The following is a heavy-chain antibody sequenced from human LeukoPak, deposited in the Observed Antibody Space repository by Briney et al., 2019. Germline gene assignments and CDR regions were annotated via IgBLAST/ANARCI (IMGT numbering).Heavy chain of an antibody. V-gene: IGHV3-33*01. J-gene: IGHJ4*02. CDR1: GFTFSSYG. D-gene: IGHD4-17*01. CDR2: IWYDGSNK. Sequence: PGGSLRLSCAASGFTFSSYGMHWVRQAPGKGLEWVSVIWYDGSNKYYAGSVKGRFTISRDNSKNTLYLQMNSLRAEDTAVYYCARVFGAGTTVTTDDYFDYWGQGTLVTVSS. CDR3: ARVFGAGTTVTTDDYFDY.